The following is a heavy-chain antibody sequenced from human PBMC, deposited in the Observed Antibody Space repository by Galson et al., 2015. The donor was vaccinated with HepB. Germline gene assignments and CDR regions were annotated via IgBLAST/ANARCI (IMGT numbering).Heavy chain of an antibody. CDR1: GFSFSNYG. CDR2: ISYDASIK. J-gene: IGHJ6*03. V-gene: IGHV3-30*18. CDR3: AKDPRPLHHYYYYMDV. Sequence: SLRLSCAASGFSFSNYGMHWVRQAPGKGLEWVAVISYDASIKYYADSMKGRFTISRDNFKNTLYLQMNSLRAEDTALYYCAKDPRPLHHYYYYMDVWGKGTTVTVSS. D-gene: IGHD5-24*01.